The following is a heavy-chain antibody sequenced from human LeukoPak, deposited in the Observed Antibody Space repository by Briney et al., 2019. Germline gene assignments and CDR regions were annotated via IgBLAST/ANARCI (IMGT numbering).Heavy chain of an antibody. D-gene: IGHD6-19*01. J-gene: IGHJ1*01. Sequence: SETLSLTCTVSGGSISSSSYYWGWIRQPPGKGLEWIGSIYYSGSTYYNPSLKSRVTISVGTSKNQFSLKLSSVTAADTAVYYCARDHAVAVGYFQHWGQGTLVTVSS. V-gene: IGHV4-39*07. CDR2: IYYSGST. CDR1: GGSISSSSYY. CDR3: ARDHAVAVGYFQH.